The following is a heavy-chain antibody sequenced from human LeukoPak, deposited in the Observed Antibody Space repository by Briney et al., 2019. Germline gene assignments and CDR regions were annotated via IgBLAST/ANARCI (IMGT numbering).Heavy chain of an antibody. D-gene: IGHD3-22*01. V-gene: IGHV3-30*02. Sequence: GGSLRLSCAASGFTFSTYSMHWVRQAPGKGLQWVSHIRSDGSTTYCADSVKGRFTISRDNSKNTLYLQMISLRPEDTAVYYCVKAHVYYDLDSWGQGPLVTVSS. CDR1: GFTFSTYS. CDR3: VKAHVYYDLDS. J-gene: IGHJ4*02. CDR2: IRSDGSTT.